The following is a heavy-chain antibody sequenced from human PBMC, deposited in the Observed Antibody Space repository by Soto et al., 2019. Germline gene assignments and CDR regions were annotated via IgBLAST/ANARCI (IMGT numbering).Heavy chain of an antibody. Sequence: GGSLRLSCAASGFTFSDYYMSWIRQAPGKGLERVSYISSSSSYTNYADSVKGRFTISRDNAKNSLYLQMNSLRAEDTAVYYYARDTLDYGGNSGAYYGMDVWGQGTTVTVSS. CDR2: ISSSSSYT. V-gene: IGHV3-11*05. D-gene: IGHD4-17*01. CDR3: ARDTLDYGGNSGAYYGMDV. J-gene: IGHJ6*02. CDR1: GFTFSDYY.